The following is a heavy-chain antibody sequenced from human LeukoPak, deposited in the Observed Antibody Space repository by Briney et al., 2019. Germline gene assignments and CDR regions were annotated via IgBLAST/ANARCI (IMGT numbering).Heavy chain of an antibody. D-gene: IGHD3-10*01. V-gene: IGHV1-46*03. Sequence: ASVKVSCKASGYTFTSYYMHWVRQAPGQGLEWMVLINPSGGSTSYAQKFQGRVTMTRNTSTSTVYMELSSLRSEDTAVYYCARGRRFPTMVRGVTVDYWGQGTLVTVSS. CDR2: INPSGGST. J-gene: IGHJ4*02. CDR1: GYTFTSYY. CDR3: ARGRRFPTMVRGVTVDY.